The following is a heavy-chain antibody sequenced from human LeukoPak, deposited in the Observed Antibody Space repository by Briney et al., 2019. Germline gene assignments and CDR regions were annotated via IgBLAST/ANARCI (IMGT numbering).Heavy chain of an antibody. V-gene: IGHV3-21*01. J-gene: IGHJ4*02. CDR1: GSAFSSYT. CDR3: ARDTGYSDSSGYYGTNFDS. D-gene: IGHD3-22*01. CDR2: ITRSSTYI. Sequence: GGSLRLSCADSGSAFSSYTMVWVRQAPGKGLEWVSSITRSSTYIHYADSVKGRFTISRDNPKNSLYLQMKSLRAEDTAVYYCARDTGYSDSSGYYGTNFDSWGQGTLVTVSS.